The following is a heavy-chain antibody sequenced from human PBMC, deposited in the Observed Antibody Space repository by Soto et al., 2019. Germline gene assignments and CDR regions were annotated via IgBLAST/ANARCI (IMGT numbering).Heavy chain of an antibody. CDR1: GGSIISSSYY. J-gene: IGHJ4*02. CDR3: ARANYFESSGPFDY. CDR2: IYYTGTT. Sequence: ETLSLTCTVSGGSIISSSYYWGWIRQPPGKGLEWIGYIYYTGTTNYYPSLKSRATISVDTSRNQFSLNLSSVTAADTAVYYCARANYFESSGPFDYWGPGTLVTVSS. D-gene: IGHD3-22*01. V-gene: IGHV4-61*05.